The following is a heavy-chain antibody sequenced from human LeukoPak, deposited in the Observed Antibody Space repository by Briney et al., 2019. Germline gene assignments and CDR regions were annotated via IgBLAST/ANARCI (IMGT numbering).Heavy chain of an antibody. J-gene: IGHJ6*02. D-gene: IGHD2-2*01. CDR3: ARGCSSTSCWLRMDV. V-gene: IGHV4-4*02. CDR1: GASISSSNW. Sequence: SETLSLTCAVSGASISSSNWWSWVRQPPGRGLEWIGGIYHSGSTNYNPSLKSRVTISLDKSKNQFSLKLNSVTAADTAVYYCARGCSSTSCWLRMDVWGQGTTVTVSS. CDR2: IYHSGST.